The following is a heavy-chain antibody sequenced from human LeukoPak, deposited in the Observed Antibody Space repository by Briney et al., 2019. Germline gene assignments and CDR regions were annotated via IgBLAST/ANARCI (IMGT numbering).Heavy chain of an antibody. CDR2: IYPGDSDT. Sequence: GESLKVSCKGSGYSFTSYWIGWVRQMPGKGLEWMGIIYPGDSDTRYSPSFQGQVTISADKSIRTAYLQWSSLKASDTAMYYCARQNSDFWSGYYGTGNFDYWGQGTLVTVSS. V-gene: IGHV5-51*01. J-gene: IGHJ4*02. CDR1: GYSFTSYW. D-gene: IGHD3-3*01. CDR3: ARQNSDFWSGYYGTGNFDY.